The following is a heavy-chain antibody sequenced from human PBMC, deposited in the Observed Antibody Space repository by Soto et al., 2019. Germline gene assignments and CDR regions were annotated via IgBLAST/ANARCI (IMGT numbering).Heavy chain of an antibody. CDR2: IIPIFGTA. D-gene: IGHD6-19*01. Sequence: SVKVSCKASGGTFSSYAISWVRQAPGQGLEWMGGIIPIFGTANYAQKFQGRVTITADESTSTAYMELSSLRSEDTTVYHCARGGPIAVAAPLGYYGMDVWGQGTTVTVSS. CDR3: ARGGPIAVAAPLGYYGMDV. V-gene: IGHV1-69*13. J-gene: IGHJ6*02. CDR1: GGTFSSYA.